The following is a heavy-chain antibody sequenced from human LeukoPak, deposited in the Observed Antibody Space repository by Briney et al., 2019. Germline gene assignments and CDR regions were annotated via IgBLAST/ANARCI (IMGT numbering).Heavy chain of an antibody. CDR3: AKEGGGSYYYYYYMDV. J-gene: IGHJ6*03. Sequence: PGGSLRLSCAASGFTFSSYAMSWVRQAPGKGLEWVSAISGSGGSTYYADSAKGRFTISRDNSKNTLYLQMNSLRAGDTAVYYCAKEGGGSYYYYYYMDVWGKGTTVTVSS. D-gene: IGHD2-15*01. CDR1: GFTFSSYA. CDR2: ISGSGGST. V-gene: IGHV3-23*01.